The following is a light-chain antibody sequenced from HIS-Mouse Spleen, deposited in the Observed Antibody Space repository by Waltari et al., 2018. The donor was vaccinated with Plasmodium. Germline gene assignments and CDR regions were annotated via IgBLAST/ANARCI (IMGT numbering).Light chain of an antibody. CDR2: KDS. CDR3: QSADSSGTYWV. V-gene: IGLV3-25*03. CDR1: AFPKPY. Sequence: SYELTQPPSLSVSPGQTSRLTCPGAAFPKPYPYWYQQKPGQAPVLVIYKDSERPSGIPERFSGSSSGTTVTLTISGVQAEDEADYYCQSADSSGTYWVFGGGTKLTVL. J-gene: IGLJ3*02.